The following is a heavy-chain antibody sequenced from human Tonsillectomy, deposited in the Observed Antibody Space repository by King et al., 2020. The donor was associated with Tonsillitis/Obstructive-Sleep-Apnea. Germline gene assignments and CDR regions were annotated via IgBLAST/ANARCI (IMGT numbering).Heavy chain of an antibody. CDR2: IYYSGST. D-gene: IGHD6-13*01. V-gene: IGHV4-39*02. CDR3: ARETINGAAAGTFDY. CDR1: GGTISSSSYY. J-gene: IGHJ4*02. Sequence: QLQESGPGLVKPSETLSLTCTVSGGTISSSSYYWGWLRQPPGKGLEWIGTIYYSGSTYDNPTLKSRVTISVDTSKNQFSLKLSSVTAADTAVYYCARETINGAAAGTFDYWGQGTLVTVSS.